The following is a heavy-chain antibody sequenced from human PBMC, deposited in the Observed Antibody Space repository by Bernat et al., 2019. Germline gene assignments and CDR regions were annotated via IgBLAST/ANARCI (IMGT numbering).Heavy chain of an antibody. CDR3: VRTYYDFWSGYYPNNWFDP. CDR1: GGSISSSSYY. J-gene: IGHJ5*02. Sequence: QLQLQESGPGLVKPSETLSLTCTVSGGSISSSSYYWGWIRQPPGKGLEWIGSIYYSGSTYYNPSLKSRVTISVDTSKNQFSLKLSSVTAADTAVYYCVRTYYDFWSGYYPNNWFDPWGQGTLVTVSS. D-gene: IGHD3-3*01. V-gene: IGHV4-39*01. CDR2: IYYSGST.